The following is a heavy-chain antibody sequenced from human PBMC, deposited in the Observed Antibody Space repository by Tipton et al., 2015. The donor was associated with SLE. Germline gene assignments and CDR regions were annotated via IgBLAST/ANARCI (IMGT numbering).Heavy chain of an antibody. D-gene: IGHD6-13*01. V-gene: IGHV4-31*03. CDR3: ARSLIAAAGTVWFDP. J-gene: IGHJ5*02. Sequence: TLSLTCTVSGGSISSGGYYWSWIRQHPGKGLEWIGYIYYSGSTYYNPSLKSRVTISVDTSKNQFSLKLSSVTAADTAVYYCARSLIAAAGTVWFDPWGQGTLVTVSS. CDR1: GGSISSGGYY. CDR2: IYYSGST.